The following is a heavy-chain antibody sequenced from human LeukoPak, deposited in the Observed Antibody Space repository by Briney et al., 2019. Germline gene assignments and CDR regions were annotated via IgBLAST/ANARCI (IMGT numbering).Heavy chain of an antibody. Sequence: SETLSLTCTVSGGSISSSSYSWGWIRQPPGKGLEWIGSIYYSGSTYYNPSLKSRVTISVDTSKNQFSLKLSSVTAADTAVYYCARERITMVRGVIGTLDYWGQGTLVTVSS. CDR1: GGSISSSSYS. D-gene: IGHD3-10*01. V-gene: IGHV4-39*07. CDR2: IYYSGST. CDR3: ARERITMVRGVIGTLDY. J-gene: IGHJ4*02.